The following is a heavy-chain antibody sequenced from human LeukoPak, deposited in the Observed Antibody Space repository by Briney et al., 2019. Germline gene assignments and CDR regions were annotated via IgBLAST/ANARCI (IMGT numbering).Heavy chain of an antibody. CDR1: GGTFSNYA. J-gene: IGHJ4*02. Sequence: SVKVSCKASGGTFSNYAINWVRQAPGQGLEWMGGIIPIFGTANYAQKFQGRVTITADESTSTAYMDLSSLRSEDTAVYYCARAPPHYDILTGYLRGYFDYWGQGTLVTVSS. V-gene: IGHV1-69*13. CDR2: IIPIFGTA. CDR3: ARAPPHYDILTGYLRGYFDY. D-gene: IGHD3-9*01.